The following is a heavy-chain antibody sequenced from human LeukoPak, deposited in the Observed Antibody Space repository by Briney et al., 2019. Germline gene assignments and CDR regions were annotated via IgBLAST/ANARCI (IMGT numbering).Heavy chain of an antibody. D-gene: IGHD2-21*01. CDR3: ASGLYGMDV. Sequence: GGSLRLACAASGFTVSSNYMSWVRQAPGKWLEWVSMIYAGGSTYYADSVKGRFTISRDNSKNTLYLQMSSLRAEDTAVYYCASGLYGMDVWGKRVTVTVSS. CDR2: IYAGGST. J-gene: IGHJ6*04. CDR1: GFTVSSNY. V-gene: IGHV3-66*01.